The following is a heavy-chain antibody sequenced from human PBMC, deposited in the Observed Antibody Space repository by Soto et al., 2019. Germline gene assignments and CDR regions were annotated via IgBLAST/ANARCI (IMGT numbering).Heavy chain of an antibody. CDR2: ISVAGDTT. Sequence: GGSLRLSCAASGSTFSINALSWVRQAPGRGLEWVSSISVAGDTTYYADSVKGRFTISRDNSKNTLYLQMNSLKVEDTAVYYCTFSPRNLHWFDPWGKGTPVTVSS. V-gene: IGHV3-23*01. D-gene: IGHD1-1*01. CDR3: TFSPRNLHWFDP. J-gene: IGHJ5*02. CDR1: GSTFSINA.